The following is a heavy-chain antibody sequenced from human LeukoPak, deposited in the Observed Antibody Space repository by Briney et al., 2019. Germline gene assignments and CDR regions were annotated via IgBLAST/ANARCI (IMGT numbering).Heavy chain of an antibody. V-gene: IGHV3-23*01. CDR1: GITLSNYG. D-gene: IGHD3-16*02. Sequence: PGGSLRLSCGVSGITLSNYGMSWVRQAPGKGLEWVAGLSGSAGGTNYADSVKGRFTISRDKSKNTLFLQMDRLRAEDTAVYFCAKRGVVVRVFLVGFHKEAYYFDSWGQGAQVTVSS. CDR2: LSGSAGGT. CDR3: AKRGVVVRVFLVGFHKEAYYFDS. J-gene: IGHJ4*02.